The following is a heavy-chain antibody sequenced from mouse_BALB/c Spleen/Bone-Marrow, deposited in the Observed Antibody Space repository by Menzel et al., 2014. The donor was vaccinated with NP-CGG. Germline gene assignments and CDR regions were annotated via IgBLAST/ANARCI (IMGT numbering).Heavy chain of an antibody. J-gene: IGHJ1*01. CDR3: ARDFTTAXXWYFDV. Sequence: DVHLVESGGGSVQPGGSLRLSCATSGFTFTDYYMSWVRQPPGKALEWLGFIRNKANGYTTEYSASVKGRFTISRDNSQSILYLQMNTLRAEDSATYYCARDFTTAXXWYFDVWGAGTTVTVSS. CDR1: GFTFTDYY. D-gene: IGHD1-2*01. CDR2: IRNKANGYTT. V-gene: IGHV7-3*02.